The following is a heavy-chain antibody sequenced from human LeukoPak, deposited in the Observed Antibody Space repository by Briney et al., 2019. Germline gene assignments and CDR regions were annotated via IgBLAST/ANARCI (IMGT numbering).Heavy chain of an antibody. V-gene: IGHV3-30-3*01. D-gene: IGHD1-26*01. Sequence: PGRSLRLSCAASGFTFSSYAMHWVRQAPGQGLGWVAAISYGGSNKYYADSVKGRFTISRDNSKNTLYLQMNSLKSEDTAVYYCARGYHYSGNFQLDYWGQGTLVTVSS. CDR2: ISYGGSNK. CDR1: GFTFSSYA. CDR3: ARGYHYSGNFQLDY. J-gene: IGHJ4*02.